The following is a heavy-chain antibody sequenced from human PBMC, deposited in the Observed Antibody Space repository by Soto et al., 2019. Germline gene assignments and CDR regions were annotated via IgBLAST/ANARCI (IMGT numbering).Heavy chain of an antibody. V-gene: IGHV3-33*01. CDR1: GFTFSSYG. CDR2: IWYDGSNK. CDR3: ARDFDSSGYYPMDV. J-gene: IGHJ6*02. D-gene: IGHD3-22*01. Sequence: GGSLRLSCAASGFTFSSYGMHWVRQAPGKGLEWVAVIWYDGSNKYYADSVKGRFTISRDNSKNTLYLQMNSLRAEDTAVYYCARDFDSSGYYPMDVWGQGTTVTVSS.